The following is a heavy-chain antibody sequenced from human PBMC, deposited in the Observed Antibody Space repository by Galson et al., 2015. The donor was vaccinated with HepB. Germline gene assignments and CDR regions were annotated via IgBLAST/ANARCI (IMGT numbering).Heavy chain of an antibody. CDR1: GYTFTSHY. J-gene: IGHJ4*02. Sequence: SVKVSCKASGYTFTSHYMHWVRQAPGQGLEWMGIINPSGGSTSYAQKLQGRVTMTRDTSTSPVYMELSSLRSEDTAVYYCAREGSSGYYHTFDYWGQGTLVTVSS. CDR3: AREGSSGYYHTFDY. CDR2: INPSGGST. D-gene: IGHD3-22*01. V-gene: IGHV1-46*04.